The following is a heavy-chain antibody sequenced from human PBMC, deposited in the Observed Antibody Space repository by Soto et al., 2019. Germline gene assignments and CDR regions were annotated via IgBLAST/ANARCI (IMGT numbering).Heavy chain of an antibody. Sequence: QVQLQQWGAGLLKPSETLSLTCAVYGGSFSGYYWSWIRQPPGKGLEWIGEINHSGSTNYHPSLTSRVTISVDTSKNQSCPKLSYVTAADTAVYYCARRRFGPSDFDLWGRGTLVTVSS. CDR1: GGSFSGYY. J-gene: IGHJ2*01. CDR3: ARRRFGPSDFDL. V-gene: IGHV4-34*01. CDR2: INHSGST. D-gene: IGHD3-10*01.